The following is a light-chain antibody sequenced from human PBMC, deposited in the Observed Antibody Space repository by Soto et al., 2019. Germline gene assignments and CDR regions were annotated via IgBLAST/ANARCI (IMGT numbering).Light chain of an antibody. Sequence: HLTVSPGYISASVGDRGTITCRASQRNSTFFACYQQHPGTAPKRLIYDASNLQSGVPSRFSGSGSATEFTPTTSSLQPEDFATYYCRHVNNYPLTFGGRTKVDIK. CDR1: QRNSTF. V-gene: IGKV1-9*01. J-gene: IGKJ4*01. CDR3: RHVNNYPLT. CDR2: DAS.